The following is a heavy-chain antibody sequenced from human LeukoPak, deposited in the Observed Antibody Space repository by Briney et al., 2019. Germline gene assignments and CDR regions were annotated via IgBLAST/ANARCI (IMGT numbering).Heavy chain of an antibody. CDR1: GFTVSSNF. V-gene: IGHV3-66*01. J-gene: IGHJ4*02. Sequence: PAGSLTHSCVASGFTVSSNFMSWGRQAPGKGLEWVSVIYSGGTPSPIHHVTGRFTISRDNSKNTLYLQMNSLRVEDTAVYYCALRLVTDYRDSASMATVSS. D-gene: IGHD3-9*01. CDR2: IYSGGTP. CDR3: ALRLVTDY.